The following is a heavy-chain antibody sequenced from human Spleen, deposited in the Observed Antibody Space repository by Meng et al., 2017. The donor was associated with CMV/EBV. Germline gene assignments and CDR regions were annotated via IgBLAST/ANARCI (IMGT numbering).Heavy chain of an antibody. V-gene: IGHV4-34*01. D-gene: IGHD6-13*01. J-gene: IGHJ5*02. Sequence: QVQLQQWGAGLLKPSETLSLTCAVYGGSFSGYYWSWIRQPPGKGLEWIGEINHSGSTNYNPSLKSRVTISVDTSKNQFSLKLSSVTAADTAVYYCARGEIIAAAGHNWFDPWGQGTLVTVSS. CDR3: ARGEIIAAAGHNWFDP. CDR2: INHSGST. CDR1: GGSFSGYY.